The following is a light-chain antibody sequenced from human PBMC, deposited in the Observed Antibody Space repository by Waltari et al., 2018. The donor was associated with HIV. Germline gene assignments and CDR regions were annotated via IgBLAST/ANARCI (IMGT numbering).Light chain of an antibody. J-gene: IGKJ2*02. CDR1: QSVLYSSNNKNY. Sequence: DIVMTQSPGSLAVSLGERATINCKSSQSVLYSSNNKNYLAWYQQKPGQPPKLLIYWASTRESGVPDRLNGSGSGTDFTLTISSLQAEDVAVYYCQQYYSTPRTFGQGTKLEIK. CDR2: WAS. V-gene: IGKV4-1*01. CDR3: QQYYSTPRT.